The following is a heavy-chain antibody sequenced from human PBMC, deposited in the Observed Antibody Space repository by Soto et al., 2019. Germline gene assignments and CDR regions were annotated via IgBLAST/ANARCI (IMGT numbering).Heavy chain of an antibody. CDR1: GFTFSSYC. J-gene: IGHJ5*02. CDR3: AKDRTWLPGGVLDP. D-gene: IGHD6-19*01. CDR2: ISYDGSNK. Sequence: GGSLKISCAASGFTFSSYCMHRVRQAPGKGLEWVAVISYDGSNKYYADSVKGRFTISRDNSKNTLYLQMNSLRAEDTAVYYCAKDRTWLPGGVLDPWGQGTLVTVSS. V-gene: IGHV3-30*18.